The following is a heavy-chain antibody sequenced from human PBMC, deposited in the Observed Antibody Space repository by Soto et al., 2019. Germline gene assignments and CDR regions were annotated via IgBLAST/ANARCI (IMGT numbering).Heavy chain of an antibody. J-gene: IGHJ5*02. V-gene: IGHV4-59*01. Sequence: QVQLQESGPGLVKPSETLSLTCTVSGGSISSYYWSWIRQPPGKGLEWIGYIYYSGSTNYNPSLKSRVTISVDTSKNPFSLKLSSVTAADTAVYYCARDDYGGSGWFDPWGQGTLVTVSS. CDR3: ARDDYGGSGWFDP. CDR2: IYYSGST. D-gene: IGHD4-17*01. CDR1: GGSISSYY.